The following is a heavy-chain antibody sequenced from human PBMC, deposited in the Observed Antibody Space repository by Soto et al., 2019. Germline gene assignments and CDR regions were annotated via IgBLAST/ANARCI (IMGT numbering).Heavy chain of an antibody. CDR3: ARVHLDSWQVTLGS. V-gene: IGHV3-74*01. Sequence: EVQLVESGGGLVQPGGSLRLSCAASGFSFERYWMHWVRQAPGKGLMWVARIDKDGAVTNYAESVKGRFTISRDNAKNTLYLQMNSLRAEDSALYYCARVHLDSWQVTLGSWGQGTLVTVSS. CDR2: IDKDGAVT. D-gene: IGHD3-10*01. J-gene: IGHJ5*02. CDR1: GFSFERYW.